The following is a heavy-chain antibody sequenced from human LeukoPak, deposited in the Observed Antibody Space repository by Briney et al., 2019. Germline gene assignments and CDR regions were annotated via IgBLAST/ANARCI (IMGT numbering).Heavy chain of an antibody. CDR1: GGSINGGNYY. CDR3: ARGTGYSSSWPPH. D-gene: IGHD6-13*01. CDR2: ISPSGST. J-gene: IGHJ4*02. V-gene: IGHV4-61*02. Sequence: SETLSLTCTVSGGSINGGNYYWTWLRQPAGKGLEWIGRISPSGSTNHNPSLTSRVTISVDTSKNQFSLKLNFVTAADTAVYYCARGTGYSSSWPPHWGQGTLVTVSS.